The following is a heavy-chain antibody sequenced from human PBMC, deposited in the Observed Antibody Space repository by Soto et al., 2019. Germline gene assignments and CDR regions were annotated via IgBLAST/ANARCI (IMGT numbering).Heavy chain of an antibody. J-gene: IGHJ6*02. V-gene: IGHV3-23*01. CDR3: AKGGFWVHYGMDV. Sequence: EVQLSESGGGLVQFGGSLRLSCAASGSSFSAYAINWVRQAPGKGLEWVSAIDRSGEIAYYADSVKGRFTISRDHAKNTLYLQMNSLRAEDTAVYYCAKGGFWVHYGMDVWGPGTKVTDSS. CDR2: IDRSGEIA. D-gene: IGHD3-16*01. CDR1: GSSFSAYA.